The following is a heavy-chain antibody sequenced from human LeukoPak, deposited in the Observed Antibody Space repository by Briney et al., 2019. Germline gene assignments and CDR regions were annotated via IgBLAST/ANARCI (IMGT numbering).Heavy chain of an antibody. D-gene: IGHD1-26*01. Sequence: GGSLRLSCAASGFTFSSYAMNWVRQAPGKGLEWVSGISGSGGNTYYADSVKGRFTISRDNSKNTLYLQTNSLRTDDTAVYYCARGLVSGSQRGYFDYWGHGALVTVSS. V-gene: IGHV3-23*01. CDR3: ARGLVSGSQRGYFDY. CDR1: GFTFSSYA. J-gene: IGHJ4*01. CDR2: ISGSGGNT.